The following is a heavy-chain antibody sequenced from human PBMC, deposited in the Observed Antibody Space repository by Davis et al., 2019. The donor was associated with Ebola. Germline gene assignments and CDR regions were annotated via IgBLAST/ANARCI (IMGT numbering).Heavy chain of an antibody. D-gene: IGHD6-19*01. CDR1: GFTVSSNH. J-gene: IGHJ4*02. V-gene: IGHV3-53*05. CDR2: IYDQST. CDR3: ATTQWLREFDN. Sequence: ESLKISCTASGFTVSSNHMSWVRQAPGKGLEWVSVIYDQSTAYADAVRGRFILSRDKSNNTLYLEMSSLRVDDTAVYYCATTQWLREFDNWGQGTLVTVSS.